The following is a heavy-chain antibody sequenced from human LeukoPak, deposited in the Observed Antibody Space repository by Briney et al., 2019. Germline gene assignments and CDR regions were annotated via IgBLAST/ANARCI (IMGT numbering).Heavy chain of an antibody. Sequence: GGSLRLSCAASGFTFDDYAMHWVRQAPRKGLEWVSGISWNSGSIGYADSVKGRFTISRDNAKNSLYLQMNSLRAEDTALYYCAKTAEKYCSSTSCYFGVYFDYWGQGTLVTVSS. CDR1: GFTFDDYA. V-gene: IGHV3-9*01. D-gene: IGHD2-2*01. CDR3: AKTAEKYCSSTSCYFGVYFDY. CDR2: ISWNSGSI. J-gene: IGHJ4*02.